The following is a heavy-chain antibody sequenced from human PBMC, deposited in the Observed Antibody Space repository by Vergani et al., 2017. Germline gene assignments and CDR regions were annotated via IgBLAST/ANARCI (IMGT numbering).Heavy chain of an antibody. CDR2: IYYSGST. V-gene: IGHV4-39*07. J-gene: IGHJ5*02. CDR1: GGSISSSSYY. Sequence: QLQLQESGPGLVKPSETLSLTCTVSGGSISSSSYYWGWIRQPPGKGLEWIGSIYYSGSTYYNPSLKSRVTISVDTSKNQFSLKLSSVTAADTAVYYCATLWFGELSVEDPWGQGTLVTVSS. CDR3: ATLWFGELSVEDP. D-gene: IGHD3-10*01.